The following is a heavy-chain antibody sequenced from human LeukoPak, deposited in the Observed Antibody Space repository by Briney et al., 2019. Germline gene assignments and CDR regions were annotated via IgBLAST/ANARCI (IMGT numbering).Heavy chain of an antibody. CDR2: ILSDGSIQ. CDR3: ARGAILGGYNLIDD. D-gene: IGHD1-26*01. J-gene: IGHJ4*02. V-gene: IGHV3-30*04. Sequence: GGSLTLSCAASGFTFGTYAMHWLRQAPGKGLEWVAVILSDGSIQNTADSVRGRFIISRDNSKNTLFLQMNRLRTGDTAVYYCARGAILGGYNLIDDWGQGTLVTVSS. CDR1: GFTFGTYA.